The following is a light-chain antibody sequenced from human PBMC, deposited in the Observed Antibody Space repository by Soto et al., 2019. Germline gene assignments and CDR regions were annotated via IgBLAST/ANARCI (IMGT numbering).Light chain of an antibody. CDR3: ATWDSSLSAGVV. V-gene: IGLV1-51*01. J-gene: IGLJ2*01. CDR1: NYNIGNNY. CDR2: DNN. Sequence: QSVLTQPPSVSAAPGQKVTISCSGSNYNIGNNYVSWFQQLPGTAPKLLIYDNNKRPSGIPDRFSGSKSDTSATLGITGLQTGDEADYYCATWDSSLSAGVVFGGGTQLTVL.